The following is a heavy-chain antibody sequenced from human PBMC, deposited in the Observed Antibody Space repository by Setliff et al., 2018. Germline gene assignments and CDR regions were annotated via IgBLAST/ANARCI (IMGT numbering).Heavy chain of an antibody. CDR1: GYSMSSGYY. CDR2: IYHSGQT. Sequence: SETLSLTCAVSGYSMSSGYYWGWFRQPPGKGLEWIGSIYHSGQTFYNPSLKSRATLSVDTSKNQFSLRLTSVTAADTSVYYCASRYCSSTNCWNWFDPWGQGTLVTVSS. J-gene: IGHJ5*02. D-gene: IGHD2-2*01. CDR3: ASRYCSSTNCWNWFDP. V-gene: IGHV4-38-2*01.